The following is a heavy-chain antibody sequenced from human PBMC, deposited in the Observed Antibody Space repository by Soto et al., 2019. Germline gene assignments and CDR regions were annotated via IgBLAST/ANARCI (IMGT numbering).Heavy chain of an antibody. Sequence: SETLSVTCTVSGGSISYISYCWGWIRQPPGKGLQWIGRMFYSGATYYNPSLKNRVTLSVDTSNNEFSLKLVSVTAPDTAVYYCARHKSGSDWLDPWGQGTLVTVSS. CDR2: MFYSGAT. CDR3: ARHKSGSDWLDP. D-gene: IGHD2-15*01. CDR1: GGSISYISYC. V-gene: IGHV4-39*01. J-gene: IGHJ5*02.